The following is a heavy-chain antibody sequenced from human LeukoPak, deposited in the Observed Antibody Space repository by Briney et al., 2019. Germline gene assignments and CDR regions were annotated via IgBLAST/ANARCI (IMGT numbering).Heavy chain of an antibody. Sequence: SETLSLTCTVSGGSISSYYWSWNRQPPGKGLEWIGYIYYSGSTNYNPSLKSRVTISVDTSKNQFSLKLSSVTAADTAVYYCARASSSWYYFDYWGQGTLVTVSS. CDR2: IYYSGST. V-gene: IGHV4-59*01. CDR3: ARASSSWYYFDY. D-gene: IGHD6-13*01. J-gene: IGHJ4*02. CDR1: GGSISSYY.